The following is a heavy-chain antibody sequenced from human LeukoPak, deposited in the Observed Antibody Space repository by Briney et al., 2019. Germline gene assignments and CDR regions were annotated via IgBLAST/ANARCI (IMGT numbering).Heavy chain of an antibody. D-gene: IGHD1-14*01. CDR3: AKDLNNNGRGFDY. Sequence: GGSLRLSCAASGFTFSSYAMSWVRQAPGKGLEWVAAIRASVSGTYYADSVQGRFIISRDNSKNTLYLQMDRLRADDTAVYYCAKDLNNNGRGFDYWGQGTLVTVSS. CDR1: GFTFSSYA. V-gene: IGHV3-23*01. CDR2: IRASVSGT. J-gene: IGHJ4*02.